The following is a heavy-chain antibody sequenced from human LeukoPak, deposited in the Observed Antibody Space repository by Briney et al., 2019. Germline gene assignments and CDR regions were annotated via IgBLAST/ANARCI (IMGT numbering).Heavy chain of an antibody. V-gene: IGHV3-48*01. CDR2: ISSSSSTI. J-gene: IGHJ4*02. Sequence: PTGGSLRLSCAASGFTFSSYSMNWVRQAPGKGLEWVSYISSSSSTIYYADSVKGRFTISRDNAKNSLYLQMNSLRAEDTAVYYCARAYYNYGSGSSGFLDYWGQGTLVTVSS. CDR3: ARAYYNYGSGSSGFLDY. D-gene: IGHD3-10*01. CDR1: GFTFSSYS.